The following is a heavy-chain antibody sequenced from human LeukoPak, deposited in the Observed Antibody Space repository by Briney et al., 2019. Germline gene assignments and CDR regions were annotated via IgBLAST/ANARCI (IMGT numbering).Heavy chain of an antibody. J-gene: IGHJ4*02. V-gene: IGHV1-8*01. D-gene: IGHD3-10*01. CDR2: MNPNSGNT. Sequence: ASVKVSCKASGYTFTSYDINWVRQATGQGLEWMGWMNPNSGNTGYAQKFQGRVTMTRNTSISTAYMELSSLRSEDTAVYYCARGRVVRGVRLQGFSYWGQGTLVTVSS. CDR1: GYTFTSYD. CDR3: ARGRVVRGVRLQGFSY.